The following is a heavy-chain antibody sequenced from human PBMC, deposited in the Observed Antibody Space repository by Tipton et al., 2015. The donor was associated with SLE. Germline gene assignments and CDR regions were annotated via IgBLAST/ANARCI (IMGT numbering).Heavy chain of an antibody. CDR3: AREGGSDAFDI. D-gene: IGHD3-10*01. CDR2: INHSGST. Sequence: AGLVKPSETLSLTCAVYGGSFSGYYWSWIRQPPGKGLEWIGEINHSGSTNYNPSLKSRVTISVDTSKNQFSLKLSSVTAADTAVYYCAREGGSDAFDIWGQGTMVTVSS. V-gene: IGHV4-34*01. J-gene: IGHJ3*02. CDR1: GGSFSGYY.